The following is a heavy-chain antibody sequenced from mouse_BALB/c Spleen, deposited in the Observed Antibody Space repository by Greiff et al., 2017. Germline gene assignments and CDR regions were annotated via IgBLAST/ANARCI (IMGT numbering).Heavy chain of an antibody. Sequence: EVKLMESGPELVKPGASVKISCKASGYSFTGYFMNWVKQSHGKSLEWIGRINPYNGDTFYNQKFKGKATLTVDKSSSTAHMELLSLTSEDSAVYYCGREYYGNIRGFAYWGQGTLVTVSA. J-gene: IGHJ3*01. CDR1: GYSFTGYF. D-gene: IGHD2-1*01. CDR2: INPYNGDT. V-gene: IGHV1-37*01. CDR3: GREYYGNIRGFAY.